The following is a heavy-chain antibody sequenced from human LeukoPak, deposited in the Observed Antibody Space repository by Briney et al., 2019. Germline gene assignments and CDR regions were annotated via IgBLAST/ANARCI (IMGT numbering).Heavy chain of an antibody. Sequence: SETLSLTCTVSGGSINGYYWSWIRQPPGKGLEWIGYIYYSGSTNYNPSLKSRVTISVDTSKNQFSLKLSSVTAADTAVYYCARLPLYYYDSSGYYYSYYFDYWGQGTLVTVSS. CDR3: ARLPLYYYDSSGYYYSYYFDY. V-gene: IGHV4-59*08. J-gene: IGHJ4*02. CDR2: IYYSGST. CDR1: GGSINGYY. D-gene: IGHD3-22*01.